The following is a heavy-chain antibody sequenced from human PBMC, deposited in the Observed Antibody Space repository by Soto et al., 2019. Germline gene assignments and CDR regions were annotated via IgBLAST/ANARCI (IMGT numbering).Heavy chain of an antibody. CDR2: ISGSGGST. Sequence: EVQLLESGGGLVQPGGSLRLSCAASGFTFSSYAMSWVRQAPGKGLEWVSAISGSGGSTYYADSVQGRFTISRDNSKNTLYLQMNSLRAEDTAVYYCAKDALAVAGTRDAFDIWGQGTMVTVSS. V-gene: IGHV3-23*01. CDR3: AKDALAVAGTRDAFDI. D-gene: IGHD6-19*01. J-gene: IGHJ3*02. CDR1: GFTFSSYA.